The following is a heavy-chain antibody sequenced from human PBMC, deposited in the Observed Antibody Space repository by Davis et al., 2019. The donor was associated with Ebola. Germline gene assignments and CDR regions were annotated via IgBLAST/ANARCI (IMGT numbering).Heavy chain of an antibody. J-gene: IGHJ6*02. Sequence: SVKVSCKASGGTFSSYAISWVRQAPGQGLEWMGGIIPIFGTANYAQKFQGRVTITADESTSTAYMELSSLRSEDTAVYYCARDLLRYCSGGSCYYYGMDVWGRGTTVTVSS. D-gene: IGHD2-15*01. CDR2: IIPIFGTA. V-gene: IGHV1-69*13. CDR1: GGTFSSYA. CDR3: ARDLLRYCSGGSCYYYGMDV.